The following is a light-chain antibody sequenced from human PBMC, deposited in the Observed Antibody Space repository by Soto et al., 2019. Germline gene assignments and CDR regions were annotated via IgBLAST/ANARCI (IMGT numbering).Light chain of an antibody. J-gene: IGLJ2*01. CDR2: DVS. CDR3: SSYTSSNTLV. Sequence: QSALTQPASVTGSPGQSITISCTGTSSDVGAYNYVSWYQQHPGKAPKLMIFDVSDRPSGVSNRFSGSKSGNTASLTISGLQADDEADYYCSSYTSSNTLVFGGGTQLTVL. CDR1: SSDVGAYNY. V-gene: IGLV2-14*01.